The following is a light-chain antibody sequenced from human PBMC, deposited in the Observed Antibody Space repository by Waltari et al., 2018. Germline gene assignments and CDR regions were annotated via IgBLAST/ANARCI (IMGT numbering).Light chain of an antibody. J-gene: IGKJ1*01. CDR3: QQYNSYSWT. CDR1: QSISSY. V-gene: IGKV1-5*03. CDR2: KAS. Sequence: DIQMTQSPFTLSASVGDRVTITCRASQSISSYLAWYQQKPGKAPKLLIYKASSLESGVPSRFSGSGSGTEFTLTISSLQPDDFATYYCQQYNSYSWTFGQGTKVEIK.